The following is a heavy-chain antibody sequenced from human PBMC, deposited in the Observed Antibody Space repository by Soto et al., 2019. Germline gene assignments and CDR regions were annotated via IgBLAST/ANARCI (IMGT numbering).Heavy chain of an antibody. Sequence: GGPVKVSCKASGYTFTSYAMHWVRQAPGQRLEWMGWINAGNGNTKYSQKFQGRVTITRDTSASTAYMELSSLRSEDTAVYYCAVGYCSSTSCYLSGGYYYMDVWGKGTTVTVSS. CDR1: GYTFTSYA. CDR3: AVGYCSSTSCYLSGGYYYMDV. CDR2: INAGNGNT. V-gene: IGHV1-3*01. J-gene: IGHJ6*03. D-gene: IGHD2-2*01.